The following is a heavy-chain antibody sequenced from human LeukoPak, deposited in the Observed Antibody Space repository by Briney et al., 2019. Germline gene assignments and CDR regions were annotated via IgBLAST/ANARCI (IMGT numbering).Heavy chain of an antibody. CDR3: ARAVAALWFDP. CDR1: GGSVGSYY. CDR2: IYYSGST. D-gene: IGHD6-13*01. V-gene: IGHV4-59*02. Sequence: PSEIRCLTCSVSGGSVGSYYWSWIRQPPGKGLEWIGYIYYSGSTNYNPSLKSRVTISVDTSKNQFSLELSSVTAADTAVYYCARAVAALWFDPWGQGTLVTVSS. J-gene: IGHJ5*02.